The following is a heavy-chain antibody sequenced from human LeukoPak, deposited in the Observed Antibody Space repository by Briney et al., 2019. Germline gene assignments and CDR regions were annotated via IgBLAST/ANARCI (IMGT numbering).Heavy chain of an antibody. CDR2: IYYSGST. D-gene: IGHD2-2*02. CDR1: GGSISSGDYY. Sequence: SQTLSLTCTVSGGSISSGDYYWSWIRQPPGKGLEWIGYIYYSGSTYYNPSLKCRVTISVDTSKNQFSLKLSSVTAADTAVYYCARYTYCSSTSCYRKEFDYWGQGTLVTVSS. J-gene: IGHJ4*02. CDR3: ARYTYCSSTSCYRKEFDY. V-gene: IGHV4-30-4*01.